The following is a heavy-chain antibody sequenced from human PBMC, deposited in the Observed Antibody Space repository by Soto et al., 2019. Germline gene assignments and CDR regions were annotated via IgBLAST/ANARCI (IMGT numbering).Heavy chain of an antibody. CDR2: LSGNSGTT. Sequence: EVQLLESGGGLVQPGGSLRLSCAASGFTFSSYAMTWVRQAPGKGLEWVSALSGNSGTTYSADSVKGRFTISRDNSRNTLYLQMSSLRAEDTALYYCAKGSNFTIFSANDFWGQGTLVTVSS. V-gene: IGHV3-23*01. CDR3: AKGSNFTIFSANDF. D-gene: IGHD3-3*01. J-gene: IGHJ4*02. CDR1: GFTFSSYA.